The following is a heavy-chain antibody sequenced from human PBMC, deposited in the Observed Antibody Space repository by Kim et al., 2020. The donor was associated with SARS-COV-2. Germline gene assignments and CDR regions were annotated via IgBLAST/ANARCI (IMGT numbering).Heavy chain of an antibody. D-gene: IGHD1-7*01. J-gene: IGHJ6*02. CDR3: ARDNWNYGNLYYYYYGMDV. CDR1: GYTFTSYG. Sequence: ASVKVSCKASGYTFTSYGISWVRQAPGQGLEWMGWISAYNGNTNYAQKLQGRVTMTTDTSTSTAYMELRSLRSDDTAVYYCARDNWNYGNLYYYYYGMDVWGQGTMVTVSS. CDR2: ISAYNGNT. V-gene: IGHV1-18*01.